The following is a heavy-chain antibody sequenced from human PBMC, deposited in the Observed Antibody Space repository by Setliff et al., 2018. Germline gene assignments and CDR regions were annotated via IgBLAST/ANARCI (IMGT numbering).Heavy chain of an antibody. CDR1: GGSVRGYY. CDR3: ARLPPLHTPMALTFDY. Sequence: FETLSLTCTVSGGSVRGYYWSWIRQPPGKGLEWIGYMYYSGDTNYNPSLKSRVTISVDTSKNQFSLELRSVTAADTAVYYCARLPPLHTPMALTFDYWGQGILVTVSS. CDR2: MYYSGDT. J-gene: IGHJ4*02. V-gene: IGHV4-59*08. D-gene: IGHD5-18*01.